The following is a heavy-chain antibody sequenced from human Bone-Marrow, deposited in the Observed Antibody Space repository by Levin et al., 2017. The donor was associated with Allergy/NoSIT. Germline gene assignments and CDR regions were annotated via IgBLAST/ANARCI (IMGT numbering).Heavy chain of an antibody. J-gene: IGHJ5*02. D-gene: IGHD3-3*01. CDR1: GGSISSSSYY. CDR2: IYYSGST. V-gene: IGHV4-39*07. Sequence: NTSDTLSLTCTVSGGSISSSSYYWGWIRQPPGKGLEWIGSIYYSGSTYYNPSLKSRVTISVDTSKNQFSLKLSSVTAADTAVYYCAREASRPSMTYYDFWSGYEKDNWFDPWGQGTLVTVSS. CDR3: AREASRPSMTYYDFWSGYEKDNWFDP.